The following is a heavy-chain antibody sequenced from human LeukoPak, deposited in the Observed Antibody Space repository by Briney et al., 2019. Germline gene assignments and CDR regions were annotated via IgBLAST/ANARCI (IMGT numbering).Heavy chain of an antibody. J-gene: IGHJ3*02. D-gene: IGHD3-22*01. CDR3: ARDPTYYYDSSGYPRFDI. CDR1: GGSISSGTYY. CDR2: IHYSGNT. Sequence: SETLSLTCTVSGGSISSGTYYWGWIRQPPGKGLEWIGSIHYSGNTYYNPSLKSRVTISVDTSKTHFSLKLSSVTAADTAVYYCARDPTYYYDSSGYPRFDIWGQGTMVTVSS. V-gene: IGHV4-39*02.